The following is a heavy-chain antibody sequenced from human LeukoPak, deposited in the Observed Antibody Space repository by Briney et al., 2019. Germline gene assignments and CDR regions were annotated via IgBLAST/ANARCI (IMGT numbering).Heavy chain of an antibody. D-gene: IGHD6-19*01. CDR1: GFTVSSNY. J-gene: IGHJ4*02. CDR2: IYSGDST. Sequence: PGGSLRLSCAASGFTVSSNYMSWVRQAPGKGLEWVSVIYSGDSTYYADSVKGGFIISRDNSKNTVYLQMNSLRAEDTAVYYCARDRAVADGRLYYWGQGTLVTVSS. V-gene: IGHV3-53*01. CDR3: ARDRAVADGRLYY.